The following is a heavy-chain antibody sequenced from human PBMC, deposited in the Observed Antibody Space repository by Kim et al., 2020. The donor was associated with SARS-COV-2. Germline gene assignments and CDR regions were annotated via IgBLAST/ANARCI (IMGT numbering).Heavy chain of an antibody. Sequence: ASVKVSCKASGYTCTSYGISWVRQAPGQGLEWMGWISAYNGNTNYAQKLQGRVTMTTDTSTSTAYMELRSLRSDDTAVYYCARRRDGYNNDDYWGQGTLVTVSS. CDR2: ISAYNGNT. CDR1: GYTCTSYG. D-gene: IGHD5-12*01. CDR3: ARRRDGYNNDDY. V-gene: IGHV1-18*04. J-gene: IGHJ4*02.